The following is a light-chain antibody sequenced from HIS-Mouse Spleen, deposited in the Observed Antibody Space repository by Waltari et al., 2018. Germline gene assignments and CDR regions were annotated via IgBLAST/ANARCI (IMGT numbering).Light chain of an antibody. CDR2: DVS. Sequence: QSALTQPRSVSGSPGHSVTISCTGTSSDVGGYNYVPWYQQHPGKAPKLMIYDVSKRPSGVPDRFSGSKSGNTASLTISGLQAEDEADYYCCSYAGSYTLVFGGGTKLTVL. V-gene: IGLV2-11*02. CDR1: SSDVGGYNY. CDR3: CSYAGSYTLV. J-gene: IGLJ2*01.